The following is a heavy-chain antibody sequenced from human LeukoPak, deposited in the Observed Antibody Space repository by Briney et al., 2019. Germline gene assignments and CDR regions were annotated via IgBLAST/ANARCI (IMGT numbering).Heavy chain of an antibody. V-gene: IGHV4-59*08. Sequence: PSETLSLTCTVSGGSISSYYWSWIRQPPGKGLEWIGYIYYSGSTNYNPSLKSRVTISVDTSKNQFSLKLSSVTAADTAEYYCARLCPEDSSGYLDYWGQGTLVTVSS. CDR2: IYYSGST. CDR1: GGSISSYY. J-gene: IGHJ4*02. CDR3: ARLCPEDSSGYLDY. D-gene: IGHD3-22*01.